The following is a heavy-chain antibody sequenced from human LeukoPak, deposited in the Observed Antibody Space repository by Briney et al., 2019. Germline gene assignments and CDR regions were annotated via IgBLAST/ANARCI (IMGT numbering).Heavy chain of an antibody. D-gene: IGHD1-26*01. Sequence: MSGGSLRLSCAASGFTFSSAWMGWVRQAPGKGLEWVGRIKSKTDGGTTDYAAPVKVRFTISGDDSKTTLYLQMSSLKIEDTAVYYCTTDRGRTELPLFASWGQGTLVTVSS. CDR1: GFTFSSAW. V-gene: IGHV3-15*01. CDR3: TTDRGRTELPLFAS. CDR2: IKSKTDGGTT. J-gene: IGHJ5*01.